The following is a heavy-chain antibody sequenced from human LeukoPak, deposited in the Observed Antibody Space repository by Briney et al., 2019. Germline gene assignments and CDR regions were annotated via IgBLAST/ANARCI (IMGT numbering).Heavy chain of an antibody. J-gene: IGHJ5*02. Sequence: ASVKVSCKASGYTFTSYAMHWVRQAPGQRLEWMGWINAGNGNTKYSQKFQGRVTITRDTSASTAYMELSSLRSEDTAVYYCARDRGSSGPGLWFDPWGQGTLVTVSS. CDR2: INAGNGNT. CDR1: GYTFTSYA. D-gene: IGHD6-19*01. CDR3: ARDRGSSGPGLWFDP. V-gene: IGHV1-3*01.